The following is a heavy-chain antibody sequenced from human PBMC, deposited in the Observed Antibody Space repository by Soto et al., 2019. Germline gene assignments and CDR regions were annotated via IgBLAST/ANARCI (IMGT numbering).Heavy chain of an antibody. V-gene: IGHV3-30*18. CDR2: ISYDGSNK. D-gene: IGHD3-10*01. J-gene: IGHJ4*02. CDR1: GFTFSNYG. Sequence: GGALRLPCAASGFTFSNYGMHRVRQAPGKGLEWVAVISYDGSNKYYADSVKGRFTISRDNSKNTLYLQMNSLRAEDTAVYYCAKDHGTALIRGGLASWGQGALVTVSS. CDR3: AKDHGTALIRGGLAS.